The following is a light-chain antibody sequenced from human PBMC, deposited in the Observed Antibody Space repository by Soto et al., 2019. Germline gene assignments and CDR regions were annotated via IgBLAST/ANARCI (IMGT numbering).Light chain of an antibody. J-gene: IGKJ3*01. Sequence: DIQMTQSPSSLSASVGERVTITCQASQDISNYLNWYQQKPGKAPKLLIYDASNLETGVTSRFSGSGSGTDFTFTISSLQPEDIATYYCQQYDNLPLTFGPGTKVDIK. CDR3: QQYDNLPLT. CDR2: DAS. V-gene: IGKV1-33*01. CDR1: QDISNY.